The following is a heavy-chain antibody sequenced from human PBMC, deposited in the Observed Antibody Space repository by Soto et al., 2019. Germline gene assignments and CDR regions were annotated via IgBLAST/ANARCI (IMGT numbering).Heavy chain of an antibody. CDR2: IYPGDSDT. D-gene: IGHD5-12*01. CDR1: GYSFTSYW. V-gene: IGHV5-51*01. Sequence: GESLKISCKGSGYSFTSYWIGWVRQMPGKGLEWMGIIYPGDSDTRYSPSFQGQVTIPADKSISTAYLQWSSLKASDTAMYYCARFSGYDFDYYYMDVWGKGTTVTVSS. J-gene: IGHJ6*03. CDR3: ARFSGYDFDYYYMDV.